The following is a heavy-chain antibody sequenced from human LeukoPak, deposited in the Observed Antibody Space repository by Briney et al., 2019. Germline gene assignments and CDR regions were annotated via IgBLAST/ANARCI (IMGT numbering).Heavy chain of an antibody. D-gene: IGHD3-10*01. CDR3: ARQPMIRGVNVFDS. Sequence: SETLSLTCTVSGGPITTGGFYWSWIRQPPGKGLEWLGYVYQTGSTYYTPSLRGRVTMLVDRSQNQFSLKLNSVTAADTAVYYCARQPMIRGVNVFDSWGQGTLAIVSS. J-gene: IGHJ4*02. V-gene: IGHV4-30-2*01. CDR2: VYQTGST. CDR1: GGPITTGGFY.